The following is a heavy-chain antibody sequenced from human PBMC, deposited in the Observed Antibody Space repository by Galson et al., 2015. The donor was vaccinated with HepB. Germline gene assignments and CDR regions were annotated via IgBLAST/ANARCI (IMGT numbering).Heavy chain of an antibody. CDR2: IDPSDSYT. CDR3: ARTYYDFWSGPGGYYYYYMDV. J-gene: IGHJ6*03. D-gene: IGHD3-3*01. CDR1: GYSFTSYW. Sequence: QSGAEVKKPGESLRISCKGSGYSFTSYWISWVRQMPGKGLEWMGRIDPSDSYTNYSPSFQGHVTISADKSISTAYLQWSSLKASDTAMYYCARTYYDFWSGPGGYYYYYMDVWGKGTTVTVSS. V-gene: IGHV5-10-1*01.